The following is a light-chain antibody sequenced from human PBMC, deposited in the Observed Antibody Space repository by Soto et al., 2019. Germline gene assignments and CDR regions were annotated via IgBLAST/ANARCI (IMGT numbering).Light chain of an antibody. Sequence: ETFFPHSHVPLSFSPGERSTLSCRAIQSVSSSSLAWYQQRPGQAPRLLIYGTSSRATGIPDRFSGSGSGTDFTLTISRLEPEDFAVYFCQRYGSSPLITFGQGTRLEIK. V-gene: IGKV3-20*01. CDR1: QSVSSSS. J-gene: IGKJ5*01. CDR2: GTS. CDR3: QRYGSSPLIT.